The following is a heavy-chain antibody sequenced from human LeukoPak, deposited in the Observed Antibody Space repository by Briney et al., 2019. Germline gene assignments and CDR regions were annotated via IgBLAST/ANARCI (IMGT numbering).Heavy chain of an antibody. CDR1: GGSLSSDDYY. Sequence: SETLSLTCSVSGGSLSSDDYYWRWIRQPPGKGLEWIGYIYYSGTTYYNPSLKSRVTMSVDASKNQFSLKLSSVTAADTAVYYCAKYGGNSRDFDYWGQGTLVTVSS. CDR3: AKYGGNSRDFDY. CDR2: IYYSGTT. J-gene: IGHJ4*02. V-gene: IGHV4-30-4*01. D-gene: IGHD4-23*01.